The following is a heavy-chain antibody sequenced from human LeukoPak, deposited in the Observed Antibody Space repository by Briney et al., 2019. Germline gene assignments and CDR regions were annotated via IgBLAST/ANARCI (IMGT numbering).Heavy chain of an antibody. V-gene: IGHV3-33*01. Sequence: GGSLRLSCAASGFTFSNCGKHWVRQAPGKGLEWVAHIWYDGNNKYYADSVRGRFTISRDNSKNTLYLQMNSLRAEDTAVYYCARDRDYDFFDYWGQGTLVTVSS. J-gene: IGHJ4*02. CDR1: GFTFSNCG. D-gene: IGHD3-3*01. CDR3: ARDRDYDFFDY. CDR2: IWYDGNNK.